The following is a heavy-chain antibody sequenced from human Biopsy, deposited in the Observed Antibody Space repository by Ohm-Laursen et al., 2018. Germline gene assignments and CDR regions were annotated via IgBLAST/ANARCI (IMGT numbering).Heavy chain of an antibody. Sequence: PPGTLSLTCTVSGDSVNTYNFYWTWIRQSPGKGLEWIGHIFYSGTTKYNPSLERRGHISLDTAKNQFSLKLRSVTAADTAVYYCARAYYYGAGSYYSPWKGVWGQGTAVSVS. D-gene: IGHD3-10*01. CDR3: ARAYYYGAGSYYSPWKGV. V-gene: IGHV4-61*01. CDR2: IFYSGTT. J-gene: IGHJ6*02. CDR1: GDSVNTYNFY.